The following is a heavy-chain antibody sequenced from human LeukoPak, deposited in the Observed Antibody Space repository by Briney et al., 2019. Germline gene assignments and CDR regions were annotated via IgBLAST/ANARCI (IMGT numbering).Heavy chain of an antibody. J-gene: IGHJ6*03. CDR2: INSDGSST. D-gene: IGHD3-3*01. V-gene: IGHV3-74*01. CDR1: GFTFSSYW. Sequence: GGTLRLSCAASGFTFSSYWMHWVRQAPGKGLVWVSRINSDGSSTSYADSVKGRFTISRDNAKNTLYLQMNSLRAEDTAVYYCASTGLEWLPHYYYYMDVWGKGTTVTVSS. CDR3: ASTGLEWLPHYYYYMDV.